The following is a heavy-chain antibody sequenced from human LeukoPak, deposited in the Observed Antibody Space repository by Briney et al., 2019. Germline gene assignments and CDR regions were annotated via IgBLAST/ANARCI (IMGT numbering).Heavy chain of an antibody. CDR1: GYTFTGYY. D-gene: IGHD4-17*01. Sequence: EASVKVSCKASGYTFTGYYMHWVRQAPGQGLEWMGWINPNSGGTNYAQKFQGRVTMTRDTSISTAYMELSRLRSDDTAVYYCARDGWDGDYGGWFDPWGQGTLVTVSS. CDR3: ARDGWDGDYGGWFDP. CDR2: INPNSGGT. V-gene: IGHV1-2*02. J-gene: IGHJ5*02.